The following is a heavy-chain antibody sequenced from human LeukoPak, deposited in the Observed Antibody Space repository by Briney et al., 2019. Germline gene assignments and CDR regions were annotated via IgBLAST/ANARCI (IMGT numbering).Heavy chain of an antibody. Sequence: PGGSLRLSCAASGFTFDEYAMHWVRQAPGKGLEWVSLISGDGGSTYYADSVKGRFTISRDNSNNSLYLQMNSLRTEDTALYYCAKDQTIDPGGFDYWGQGTLVTVSS. J-gene: IGHJ4*02. CDR1: GFTFDEYA. V-gene: IGHV3-43*02. D-gene: IGHD1-7*01. CDR3: AKDQTIDPGGFDY. CDR2: ISGDGGST.